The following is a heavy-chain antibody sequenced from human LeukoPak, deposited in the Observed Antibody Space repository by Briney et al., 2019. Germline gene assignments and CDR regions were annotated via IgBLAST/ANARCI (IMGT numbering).Heavy chain of an antibody. V-gene: IGHV4-4*07. Sequence: SETLSLTCSVSGGSISTYSWTWIRQPAGKGLEWIGRIYTSGSTNYNPSLKSRVTMSVDTTKNQFSLKLSSVTAADTAVYYCARDGGIAAVRWFDPWGQGTLVTVSS. D-gene: IGHD6-13*01. CDR1: GGSISTYS. J-gene: IGHJ5*02. CDR3: ARDGGIAAVRWFDP. CDR2: IYTSGST.